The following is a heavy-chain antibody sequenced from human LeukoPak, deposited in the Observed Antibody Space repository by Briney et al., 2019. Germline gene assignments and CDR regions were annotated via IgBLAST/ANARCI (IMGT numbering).Heavy chain of an antibody. CDR1: GGSFSGYY. J-gene: IGHJ6*03. Sequence: PSETLSLTCAVYGGSFSGYYWSWIRQPPGKGLEWIGEINHSGSTNYNPSLKSRVTISVDTSKNQFSLKLSSVTAADTAVYYCARVRGGDKSGNTKVRYYYYMDVWGKGTTVTVSS. CDR3: ARVRGGDKSGNTKVRYYYYMDV. CDR2: INHSGST. V-gene: IGHV4-34*01. D-gene: IGHD2-21*02.